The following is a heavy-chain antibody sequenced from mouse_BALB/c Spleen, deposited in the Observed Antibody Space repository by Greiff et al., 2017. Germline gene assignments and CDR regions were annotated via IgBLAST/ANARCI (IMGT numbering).Heavy chain of an antibody. V-gene: IGHV1-82*01. J-gene: IGHJ2*01. CDR3: AGGPYFDY. Sequence: QVQLQQSGPELVKPGASVKISCKASGYAFSSSWMNWVKQRPGQGLEWIGRIYPGDGDTNYNGKFKGKATLTADKSSSTAYMQLSSLTSVDSAVYFCAGGPYFDYWGQGTTLTVSS. CDR1: GYAFSSSW. CDR2: IYPGDGDT.